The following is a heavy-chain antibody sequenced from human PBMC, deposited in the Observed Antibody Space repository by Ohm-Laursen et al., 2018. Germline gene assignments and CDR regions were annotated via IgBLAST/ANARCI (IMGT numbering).Heavy chain of an antibody. Sequence: SETLSLTCTVSGGSISPHYWSWIRQSLEKGLEWIGYISYSGTSEHNPSLKGRVTMSVDTSKNQFSLSLNSVTAADTAIYYCVRDRRDGFNYVEYWGQGTLVTVSS. CDR3: VRDRRDGFNYVEY. V-gene: IGHV4-59*11. D-gene: IGHD5-24*01. CDR2: ISYSGTS. J-gene: IGHJ4*02. CDR1: GGSISPHY.